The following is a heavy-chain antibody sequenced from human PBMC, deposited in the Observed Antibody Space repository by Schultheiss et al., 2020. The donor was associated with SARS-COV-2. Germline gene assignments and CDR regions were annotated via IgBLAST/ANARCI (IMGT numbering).Heavy chain of an antibody. V-gene: IGHV3-30*03. CDR3: ARDYTVWDYGDYAPRVYYYGMDV. Sequence: GGSLRLSCAASGFTLSNYGMHWVRQAPGKGLEWVAVISYDGSNKYYADSVKGRFTISRDNSKNTLYLQMNSLRAEDTAVYYCARDYTVWDYGDYAPRVYYYGMDVWGQGTTVTVSS. CDR2: ISYDGSNK. CDR1: GFTLSNYG. J-gene: IGHJ6*02. D-gene: IGHD4-17*01.